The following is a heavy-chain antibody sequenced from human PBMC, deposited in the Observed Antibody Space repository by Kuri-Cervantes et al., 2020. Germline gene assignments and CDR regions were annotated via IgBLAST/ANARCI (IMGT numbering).Heavy chain of an antibody. CDR3: ASSSSRGPRQLWFGY. D-gene: IGHD3-10*01. CDR1: GGSTSSSDFY. J-gene: IGHJ4*02. V-gene: IGHV4-39*07. CDR2: IYYSGST. Sequence: GSLRLSCTVSGGSTSSSDFYWTWIRQTPGKGLEWIGSIYYSGSTNYNPSLKSRVTISVDTSKNQFSLKLSSVTAADTAVYYCASSSSRGPRQLWFGYWGQGTLVTVSS.